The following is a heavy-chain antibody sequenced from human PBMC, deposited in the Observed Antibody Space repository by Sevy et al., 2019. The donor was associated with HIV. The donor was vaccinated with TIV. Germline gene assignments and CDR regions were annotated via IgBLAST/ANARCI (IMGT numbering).Heavy chain of an antibody. V-gene: IGHV3-74*01. D-gene: IGHD1-20*01. CDR1: GFTFSTYW. CDR3: ARVNNWNDDTFIDY. CDR2: INGDGSST. Sequence: GGSLRLSCAASGFTFSTYWMHWVRQAPGKGLVWVSRINGDGSSTSYADSVKGRFTISRDNAKNTLYLQMNSLRAEDTAVYYCARVNNWNDDTFIDYWGQGTLVTVSS. J-gene: IGHJ4*02.